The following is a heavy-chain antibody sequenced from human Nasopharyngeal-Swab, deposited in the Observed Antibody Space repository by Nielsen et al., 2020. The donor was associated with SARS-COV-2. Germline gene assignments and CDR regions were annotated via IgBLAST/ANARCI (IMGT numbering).Heavy chain of an antibody. CDR1: GFTFSDYY. Sequence: GGSLRLYCAASGFTFSDYYMTWVRQAPGKGLDWVSYISATGNTVYYADSVKGRFTISRDNAKNSLYLQMNSLRAEDTAVYYCAVEVFYCSSTSCYLPRDPWGQGTLVTVSS. CDR3: AVEVFYCSSTSCYLPRDP. D-gene: IGHD2-2*01. J-gene: IGHJ5*02. CDR2: ISATGNTV. V-gene: IGHV3-11*04.